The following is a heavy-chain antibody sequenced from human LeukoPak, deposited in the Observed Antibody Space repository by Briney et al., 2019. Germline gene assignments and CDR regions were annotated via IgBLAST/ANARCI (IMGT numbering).Heavy chain of an antibody. Sequence: SETLSLTCAVYGGSFSGYYWSWIRQPPGKGLEWIGEINHSGSTNYNPSLKSRVTISVDTSKNQFSLKLSSVTAADTAVYYCARGPLRRYTRDAFDIWGQGTMVTVSS. CDR2: INHSGST. V-gene: IGHV4-34*01. CDR1: GGSFSGYY. CDR3: ARGPLRRYTRDAFDI. D-gene: IGHD4-23*01. J-gene: IGHJ3*02.